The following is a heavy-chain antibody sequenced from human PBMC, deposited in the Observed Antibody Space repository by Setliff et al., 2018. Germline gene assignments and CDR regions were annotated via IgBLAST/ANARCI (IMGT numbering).Heavy chain of an antibody. J-gene: IGHJ4*02. CDR2: IYHSGST. CDR3: ARRLSGLRGFGY. CDR1: GYSISSGYY. Sequence: SETLSLTCAVSGYSISSGYYWGWIRQPPGKGLGWIGSIYHSGSTYYNPSLKSRVTISVDTSKNQFSLKLSSVTAADTAVYYCARRLSGLRGFGYWGQGTLVTVSS. V-gene: IGHV4-38-2*01. D-gene: IGHD5-12*01.